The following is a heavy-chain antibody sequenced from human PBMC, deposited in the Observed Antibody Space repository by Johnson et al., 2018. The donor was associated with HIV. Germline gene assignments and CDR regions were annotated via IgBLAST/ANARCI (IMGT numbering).Heavy chain of an antibody. D-gene: IGHD3-22*01. CDR2: IRFDGSNK. CDR1: GFSFSDHY. J-gene: IGHJ3*02. V-gene: IGHV3-30*02. CDR3: ARGYYYDSSGSDDAFDI. Sequence: QVQLVESGGGLVQPGGSLRLSCAASGFSFSDHYMDWVRQAPGKGLEWVAFIRFDGSNKYYADSVKGRFTISRDNSKNTLSLQMNSLRAEDTAVYYCARGYYYDSSGSDDAFDIWGQGTMVTVSS.